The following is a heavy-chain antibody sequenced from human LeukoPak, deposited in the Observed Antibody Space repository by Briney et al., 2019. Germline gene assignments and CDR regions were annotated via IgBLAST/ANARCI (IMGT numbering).Heavy chain of an antibody. J-gene: IGHJ6*03. CDR3: GGEYIYGPPYYYRDV. Sequence: SETLSLTCTVSGGSISSYYWSWIRQPAGKGLEWIGRIYTSGSTNYNPSLKSRVTISVDTSKNQFSLKLSSVTAADTAVYYCGGEYIYGPPYYYRDVWGKGTT. CDR1: GGSISSYY. CDR2: IYTSGST. V-gene: IGHV4-4*07. D-gene: IGHD5-18*01.